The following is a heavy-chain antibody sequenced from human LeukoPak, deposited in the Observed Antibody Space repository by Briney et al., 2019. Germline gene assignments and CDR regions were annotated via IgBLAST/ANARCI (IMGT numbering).Heavy chain of an antibody. V-gene: IGHV1-46*01. D-gene: IGHD7-27*01. CDR3: ARAPGTGEDY. CDR1: GYTFTSSY. CDR2: INPSGGST. Sequence: ASEKVSCTASGYTFTSSYMHWVRQPPGQGLEWMGLINPSGGSTSYAQKFQGRVTMTRDTSTSTVYMELSSLRSEDTAVYYCARAPGTGEDYWGQGTLVTVSS. J-gene: IGHJ4*02.